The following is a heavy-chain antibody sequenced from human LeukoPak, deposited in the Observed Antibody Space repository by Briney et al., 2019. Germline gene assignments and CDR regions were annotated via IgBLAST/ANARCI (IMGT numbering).Heavy chain of an antibody. CDR1: GYTFTSYG. J-gene: IGHJ6*03. V-gene: IGHV1-18*01. CDR3: ARGLLYGDSLRAYYYYYMDV. Sequence: ASVKVSCKASGYTFTSYGISWMRQAPGQGLEWMGWISAYNGNTNYAQKLQGRVTMTTDTSTSTAYMELRSLRSDDTAVYYCARGLLYGDSLRAYYYYYMDVWGKGTTVTVSS. CDR2: ISAYNGNT. D-gene: IGHD4-17*01.